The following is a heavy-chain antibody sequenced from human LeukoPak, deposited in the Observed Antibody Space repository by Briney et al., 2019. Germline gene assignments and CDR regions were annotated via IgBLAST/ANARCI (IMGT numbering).Heavy chain of an antibody. J-gene: IGHJ3*01. CDR2: IYHSGTT. CDR1: GGSFGSYY. Sequence: SETLSLTCTVSGGSFGSYYWSWIRQPPGKGLECIGYIYHSGTTNYNPSLKSRVTISADTSKNQFSLKLTSVTAADTAIYYCARQRDYADYLDAFDVWGQGTMVTVSS. CDR3: ARQRDYADYLDAFDV. D-gene: IGHD4-17*01. V-gene: IGHV4-59*08.